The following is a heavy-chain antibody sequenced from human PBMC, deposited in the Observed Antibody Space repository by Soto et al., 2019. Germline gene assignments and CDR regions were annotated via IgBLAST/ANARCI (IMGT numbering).Heavy chain of an antibody. CDR1: GFTVSSNY. V-gene: IGHV3-66*01. CDR3: ASKPPGLAY. J-gene: IGHJ4*02. Sequence: PGGSLRLSCAASGFTVSSNYMSWVRQAPGKGLEWVSVIYSGGRTYYADSVKGRFTISRDNSKNTMYLQMNSLRVEDTAVYYCASKPPGLAYWGQGTLVTVSS. D-gene: IGHD3-9*01. CDR2: IYSGGRT.